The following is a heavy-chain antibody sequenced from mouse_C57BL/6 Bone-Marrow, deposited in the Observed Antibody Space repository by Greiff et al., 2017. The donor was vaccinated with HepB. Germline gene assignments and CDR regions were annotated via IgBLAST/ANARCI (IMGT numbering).Heavy chain of an antibody. V-gene: IGHV1-81*01. Sequence: VQLKESGAELARPGASVKLSCKASGYTFTSYGISWVKQRTGQGLEWIGEIYPRSGNTYYNEKFKGKATLTADKSSSTAYMELRSLTSEDSAVYFCARSFYGNYYFDYWGQGTTLTVSS. CDR2: IYPRSGNT. D-gene: IGHD2-10*01. CDR3: ARSFYGNYYFDY. J-gene: IGHJ2*01. CDR1: GYTFTSYG.